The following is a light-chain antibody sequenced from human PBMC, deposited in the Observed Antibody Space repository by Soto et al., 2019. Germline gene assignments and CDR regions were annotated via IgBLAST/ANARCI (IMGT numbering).Light chain of an antibody. CDR3: QQYGSSRT. Sequence: EIVLTQSPGTLSLSPGERATLSCRASQSVSSSYLAWYQQKPGQAPRLLIYGASSRATGIPDRFSGSGSGTDFTLTISRLEFEDFAVYYCQQYGSSRTFCQETSVDIK. J-gene: IGKJ1*01. CDR2: GAS. V-gene: IGKV3-20*01. CDR1: QSVSSSY.